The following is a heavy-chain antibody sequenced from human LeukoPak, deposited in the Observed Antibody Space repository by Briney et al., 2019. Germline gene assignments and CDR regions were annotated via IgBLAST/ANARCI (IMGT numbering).Heavy chain of an antibody. V-gene: IGHV3-23*01. Sequence: HPGGSLRLSCAASGFTFSSYGMHWVRQAPGKGLEWVSGIRADAVTTYYADSVKGRFIISRDNSKNTVYLQMNSLSAEDAAVYYCVKDDGWVQYANWGQGTLVTVSS. CDR1: GFTFSSYG. CDR3: VKDDGWVQYAN. D-gene: IGHD5-24*01. CDR2: IRADAVTT. J-gene: IGHJ4*02.